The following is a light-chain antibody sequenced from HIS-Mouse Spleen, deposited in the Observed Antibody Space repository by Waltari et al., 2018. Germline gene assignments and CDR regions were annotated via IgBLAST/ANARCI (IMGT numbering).Light chain of an antibody. J-gene: IGLJ1*01. CDR1: RRDVGSYNL. V-gene: IGLV2-23*01. CDR3: CSYAGSYV. Sequence: QSALTQPASVSGSPGQSITISCTGTRRDVGSYNLVSWYQQHPGKAPKLMIYEGSKRPSGVSNRFSGSKSGNTASLTISGLQAEDEADYYCCSYAGSYVFGTGTKVTVL. CDR2: EGS.